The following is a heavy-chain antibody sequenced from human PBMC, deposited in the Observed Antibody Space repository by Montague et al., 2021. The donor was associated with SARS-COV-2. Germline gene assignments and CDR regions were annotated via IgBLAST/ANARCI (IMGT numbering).Heavy chain of an antibody. D-gene: IGHD1-26*01. CDR3: ARTSGGSYSGASDI. CDR2: ISYDGSNK. CDR1: GFTFSSYA. V-gene: IGHV3-30*04. J-gene: IGHJ3*02. Sequence: SLRLSCAASGFTFSSYAMHWVRQAPGKGLEWVAVISYDGSNKYYADSVKGRFTISRDNSKNTLYLQMNSLRAEDTAVYYCARTSGGSYSGASDIWGQGTMVTVSS.